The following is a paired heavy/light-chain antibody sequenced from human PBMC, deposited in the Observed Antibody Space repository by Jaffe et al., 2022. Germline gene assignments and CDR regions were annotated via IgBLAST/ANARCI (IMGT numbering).Heavy chain of an antibody. J-gene: IGHJ4*02. V-gene: IGHV4-4*02. CDR2: IYHSGST. CDR1: GDSISNSNW. D-gene: IGHD6-19*01. Sequence: QVQLQESGPGLVKPSGTLSLTCTVSGDSISNSNWWSWVRQPPGKGLEWIGEIYHSGSTNYNPSLKSRVTILVDKSKNQFSLKLTSVTAADTAVYFCARGSSDWSEFDYWGQGTLVTVSS. CDR3: ARGSSDWSEFDY.
Light chain of an antibody. Sequence: EIVLTQSPGTLSLSPGKRATLSCRGSQSVRSSYLAWYQQKPGQAPRLLIHGASSRATGIPDRFSGSGSGTDFTLTISRLEPEDFAVYYCQQYGSFPYTFGQGTKLEI. CDR1: QSVRSSY. CDR2: GAS. CDR3: QQYGSFPYT. J-gene: IGKJ2*01. V-gene: IGKV3-20*01.